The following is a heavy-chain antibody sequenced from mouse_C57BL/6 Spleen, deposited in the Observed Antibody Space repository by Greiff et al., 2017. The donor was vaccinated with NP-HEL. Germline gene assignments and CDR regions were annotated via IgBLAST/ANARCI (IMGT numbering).Heavy chain of an antibody. CDR3: ARHDYDY. V-gene: IGHV5-6*01. D-gene: IGHD2-4*01. J-gene: IGHJ2*01. CDR2: ISSGGSYT. CDR1: GFTFSSYG. Sequence: EVKLMESGGDLVKPGGSLKLSCAASGFTFSSYGMSWVRQTQDKRLEWVATISSGGSYTYYPDSVKGRFTISRDNAKNTLYLQMSSLKSEDTAMYYCARHDYDYWGQGTTLTVSS.